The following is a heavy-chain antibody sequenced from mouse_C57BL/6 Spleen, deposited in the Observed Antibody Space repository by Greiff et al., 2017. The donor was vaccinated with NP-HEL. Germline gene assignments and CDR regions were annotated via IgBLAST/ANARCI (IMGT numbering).Heavy chain of an antibody. Sequence: QLQQSGAELVKPGASVKISCKASGYAFSSYWMNWVKQRPGKGLEWIGQIYPGDGDTNYNGKFKGKATLTADKSSSTAYMQLSSLTSEDSAVYFCARGLGPHWYFDVWGTGTTVTVSS. CDR1: GYAFSSYW. V-gene: IGHV1-80*01. D-gene: IGHD4-1*01. J-gene: IGHJ1*03. CDR3: ARGLGPHWYFDV. CDR2: IYPGDGDT.